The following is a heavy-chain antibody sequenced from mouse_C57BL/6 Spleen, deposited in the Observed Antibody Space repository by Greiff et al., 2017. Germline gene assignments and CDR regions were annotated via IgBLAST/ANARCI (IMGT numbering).Heavy chain of an antibody. Sequence: QVQLKPPGAELVKPGASVKLSCKASGYTFTSYWMHWVKQRPGQGLEWIGMIHPNSGSTNYNEKFKSKATLTVDKSSSTAYMQLSSLTSEDSAVYYCARSYDSWYFDVWGTGTTVTVSS. J-gene: IGHJ1*03. CDR3: ARSYDSWYFDV. CDR1: GYTFTSYW. V-gene: IGHV1-64*01. D-gene: IGHD2-3*01. CDR2: IHPNSGST.